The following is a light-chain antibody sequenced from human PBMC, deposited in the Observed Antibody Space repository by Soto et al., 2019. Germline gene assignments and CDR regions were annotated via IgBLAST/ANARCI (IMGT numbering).Light chain of an antibody. Sequence: QSVLTQPPSASGSPGQSVTISCTGTSSDVGGDNYVSWYQHHPDKAPKLIIYEVYKRPSGVPDRFSGSKSGNTASLTVSGLQAEDEAEYYCSSYAASDSVVVFGGGTQLTVL. CDR1: SSDVGGDNY. CDR3: SSYAASDSVVV. CDR2: EVY. V-gene: IGLV2-8*01. J-gene: IGLJ2*01.